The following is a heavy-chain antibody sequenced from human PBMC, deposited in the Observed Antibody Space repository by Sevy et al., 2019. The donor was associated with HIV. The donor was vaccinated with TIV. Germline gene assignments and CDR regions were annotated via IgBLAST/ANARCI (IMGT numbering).Heavy chain of an antibody. Sequence: GGSLRLSCAASGFTFSNAWMNWVRQAPGKGLEWVGRIKSKTDGGTTDYAAPVKGRFTISRDDSKNTLYLQMNSLKTEETAVYYCTTDWRYYYDSSGYYPLADFDYWGQGTLVTVSS. J-gene: IGHJ4*02. CDR1: GFTFSNAW. D-gene: IGHD3-22*01. CDR2: IKSKTDGGTT. V-gene: IGHV3-15*07. CDR3: TTDWRYYYDSSGYYPLADFDY.